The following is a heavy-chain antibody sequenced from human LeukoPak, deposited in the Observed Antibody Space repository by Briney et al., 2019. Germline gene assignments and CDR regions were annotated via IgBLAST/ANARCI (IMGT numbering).Heavy chain of an antibody. CDR3: ARPVAVATHAFDI. CDR1: GGSFSGYY. D-gene: IGHD6-19*01. Sequence: PSETLSLTCAVYGGSFSGYYWSWIRQPPGKGLEWIGEINHSGSTNYNPSLKSRVTISVDTSKNQFSLKLSSVTAADTAVYYCARPVAVATHAFDIWGQGTMVTVSS. V-gene: IGHV4-34*01. CDR2: INHSGST. J-gene: IGHJ3*02.